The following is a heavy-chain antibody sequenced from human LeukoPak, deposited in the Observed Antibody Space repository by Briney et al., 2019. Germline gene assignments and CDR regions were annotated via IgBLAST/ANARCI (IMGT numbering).Heavy chain of an antibody. D-gene: IGHD6-13*01. CDR1: GYTFTGYY. J-gene: IGHJ5*02. CDR2: INPRGGST. V-gene: IGHV1-46*01. Sequence: ASVKVSCKASGYTFTGYYMHWLRQAPGQGPEWMGIINPRGGSTDYAQKFQGRVTITADKSTSTAYMELSSLRSEDTAVYYCARGGSSSWYEPNWFDPWGQGTLVTVSS. CDR3: ARGGSSSWYEPNWFDP.